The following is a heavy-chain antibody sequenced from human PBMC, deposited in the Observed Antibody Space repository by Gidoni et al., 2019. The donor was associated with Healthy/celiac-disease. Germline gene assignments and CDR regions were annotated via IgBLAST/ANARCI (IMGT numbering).Heavy chain of an antibody. Sequence: QVQLQESGPGLVKPSQTLSLTCTVSGGSISSGSYYWSWIRQPAGKGLECIGRIYTSGSTNYNPSLKSRVTISVDTSKNQFSLKLSSVTAADTAVYYCARGSSGWQLFFDYWGQGTLVTVSS. CDR2: IYTSGST. V-gene: IGHV4-61*02. CDR1: GGSISSGSYY. D-gene: IGHD6-19*01. J-gene: IGHJ4*02. CDR3: ARGSSGWQLFFDY.